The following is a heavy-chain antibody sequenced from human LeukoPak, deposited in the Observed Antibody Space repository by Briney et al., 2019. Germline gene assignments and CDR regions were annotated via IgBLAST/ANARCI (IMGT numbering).Heavy chain of an antibody. V-gene: IGHV4-34*01. D-gene: IGHD6-13*01. CDR3: AGGKRDSSLDY. J-gene: IGHJ4*02. Sequence: SETLSLTCAVYGGSFSGYYWSWIRQPPGKGLEWIGEINHSGSTNYNPSLKSRVTISVDTSKNQFSLKLSSVTAADTAVYYWAGGKRDSSLDYWGQGTLVTVSS. CDR2: INHSGST. CDR1: GGSFSGYY.